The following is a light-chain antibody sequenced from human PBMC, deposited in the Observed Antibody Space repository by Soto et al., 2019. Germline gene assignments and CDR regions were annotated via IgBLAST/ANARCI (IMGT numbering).Light chain of an antibody. V-gene: IGLV2-14*01. J-gene: IGLJ3*02. Sequence: QSALTQPASVSGSPGQSITISCTGTTSDVGGYKYVSWYQQYPGKAPKVIIYEVSNRPSGVSYRFSGSKSGNTASLTISGLQAEEEADYYCVSYRGSDTQVFGGGTKLTVL. CDR1: TSDVGGYKY. CDR2: EVS. CDR3: VSYRGSDTQV.